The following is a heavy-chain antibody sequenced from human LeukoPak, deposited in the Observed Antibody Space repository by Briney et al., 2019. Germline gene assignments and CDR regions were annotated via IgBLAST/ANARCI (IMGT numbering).Heavy chain of an antibody. Sequence: GESLKISCKGSGYSFSNYWIGWVRQMPGKGLEWMGIIYPGDSDTRYSPSFQGQVTISADKSISTAYLQWSSLKASDTAMYYCASNIQRVDSSWLPFDFWGQGTLVAVSS. V-gene: IGHV5-51*01. J-gene: IGHJ4*02. CDR3: ASNIQRVDSSWLPFDF. CDR1: GYSFSNYW. D-gene: IGHD6-13*01. CDR2: IYPGDSDT.